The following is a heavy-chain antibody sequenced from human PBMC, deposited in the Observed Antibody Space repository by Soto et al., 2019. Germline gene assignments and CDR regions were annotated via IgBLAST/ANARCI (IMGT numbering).Heavy chain of an antibody. CDR1: GLSISSGDYC. Sequence: SETLSLTCTVSGLSISSGDYCWSWIRQPPGKGLEWIGYIYYSGSTYYNPSLKSRVTISVDTSKNQFSLKLSSVTAADTAVYYCAREVGSGRYLNWFDPWGQGTLVTVSS. V-gene: IGHV4-30-4*01. D-gene: IGHD3-10*01. CDR3: AREVGSGRYLNWFDP. CDR2: IYYSGST. J-gene: IGHJ5*02.